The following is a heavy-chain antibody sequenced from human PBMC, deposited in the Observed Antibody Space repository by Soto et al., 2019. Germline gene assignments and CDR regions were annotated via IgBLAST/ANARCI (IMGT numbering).Heavy chain of an antibody. J-gene: IGHJ5*02. D-gene: IGHD3-9*01. CDR3: AGGTSFDWSPFDP. V-gene: IGHV1-18*01. Sequence: QVQLVQSGAEVKKPGASVKVSCKASGYTFTSYGISWVRQAPGQGLEWMGWISAYNGNTNYAQKLQGRVTMTTDTSNSPGHMELGSLRSDDQAVYYCAGGTSFDWSPFDPRGQGTLVTVSS. CDR2: ISAYNGNT. CDR1: GYTFTSYG.